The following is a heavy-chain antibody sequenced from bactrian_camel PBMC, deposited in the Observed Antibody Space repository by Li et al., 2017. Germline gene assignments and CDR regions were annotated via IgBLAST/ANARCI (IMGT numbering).Heavy chain of an antibody. CDR2: VSTDGKKT. Sequence: HVQLVESGAGSVQAGGSLRLSCAASGFTFSSAYMNWVRQAPGKGLEWVSSVSTDGKKTYYADSVKGRFTIARDNYKNTLTLQMNSLKSEDTALYYCATDLVGGSWFPDRSFAYWGQGTQVTVS. V-gene: IGHV3-2*01. J-gene: IGHJ4*01. CDR3: ATDLVGGSWFPDRSFAY. D-gene: IGHD6*01. CDR1: GFTFSSAY.